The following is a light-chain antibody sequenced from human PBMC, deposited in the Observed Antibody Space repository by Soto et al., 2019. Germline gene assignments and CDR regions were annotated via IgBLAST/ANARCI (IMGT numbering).Light chain of an antibody. J-gene: IGLJ2*01. CDR3: TSYRTGVTVV. CDR2: DVS. CDR1: SSDIGAYNY. V-gene: IGLV2-14*03. Sequence: QSALTQPASVSGSPGQSITISCTGTSSDIGAYNYVAWYQQHAGKAPKLIIYDVSSRPSGSSYRFSGSKSGNTASLTVSGLQAEDEADYYCTSYRTGVTVVFGGGTKLTVL.